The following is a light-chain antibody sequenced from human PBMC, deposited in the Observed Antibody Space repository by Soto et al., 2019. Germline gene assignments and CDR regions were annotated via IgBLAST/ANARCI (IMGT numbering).Light chain of an antibody. J-gene: IGKJ2*01. CDR2: TLS. Sequence: DIVMTQTPLSLPVTPGEPASISCRSSQSLLDSDDGNTYLDWYLQKPGQSPQLMTYTLSYRASGDPDRFNGRGSGTNFTLKINRVEAEDVGVYYCMQRIEFPPYTFSHGTKLEIK. CDR1: QSLLDSDDGNTY. CDR3: MQRIEFPPYT. V-gene: IGKV2-40*01.